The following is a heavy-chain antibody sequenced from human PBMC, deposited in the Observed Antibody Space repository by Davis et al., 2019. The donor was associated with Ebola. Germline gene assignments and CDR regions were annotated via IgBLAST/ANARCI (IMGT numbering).Heavy chain of an antibody. D-gene: IGHD3-22*01. V-gene: IGHV1-46*01. Sequence: ASVTVSCKASGYRFTSYYMHWVRQAPGQGLEWMGIINPITGGTSYAQNFQVRVNMTRDTSTSTVYMELSSLRSEDTAVYYCASEGGRYYDSSGYVFDIWGQGTMV. CDR2: INPITGGT. CDR3: ASEGGRYYDSSGYVFDI. J-gene: IGHJ3*02. CDR1: GYRFTSYY.